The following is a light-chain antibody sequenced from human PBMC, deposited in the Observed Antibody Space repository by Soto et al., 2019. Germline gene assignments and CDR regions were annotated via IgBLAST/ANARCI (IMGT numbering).Light chain of an antibody. CDR2: KAS. V-gene: IGKV1-5*03. J-gene: IGKJ1*01. CDR1: QTIDSW. Sequence: DIQMTQSPSTLSASVGDRVTITCRASQTIDSWLAWYQQRPGKPPNLLIYKASTLASGVPSRFSGSGSGTDFTLTISSLQPEDFATYYCQKYDSAPRTFGQGTKVDIK. CDR3: QKYDSAPRT.